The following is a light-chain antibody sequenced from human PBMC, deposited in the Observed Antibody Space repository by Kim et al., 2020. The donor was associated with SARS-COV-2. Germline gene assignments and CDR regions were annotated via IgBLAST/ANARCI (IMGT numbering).Light chain of an antibody. CDR3: LFYYGGAWV. J-gene: IGLJ3*02. V-gene: IGLV7-43*01. CDR1: TVAVTSGYY. CDR2: STG. Sequence: QAVVTQEPSLTMSPGGTVTLTCGSSTVAVTSGYYPTWLQQKPGQAPRTLIYSTGNKHSWTPARFSGSLLGGKAALTLSGVQPEDEADYYCLFYYGGAWVFGGGTQLTVL.